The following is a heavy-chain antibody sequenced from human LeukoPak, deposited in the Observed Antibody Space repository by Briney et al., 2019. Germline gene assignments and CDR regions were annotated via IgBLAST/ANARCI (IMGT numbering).Heavy chain of an antibody. CDR2: IWYDGSNK. CDR3: ARGRGRIAVAPGHYGMDV. D-gene: IGHD6-19*01. V-gene: IGHV3-33*01. Sequence: GGSLRLSCAASGFTFSSYGMHWVRQAPGKGLEWVAVIWYDGSNKYYADSVKGRFTISRDNSKNTLYLQVNSLRAEDTAVYYCARGRGRIAVAPGHYGMDVWGQGTTVTVSS. J-gene: IGHJ6*02. CDR1: GFTFSSYG.